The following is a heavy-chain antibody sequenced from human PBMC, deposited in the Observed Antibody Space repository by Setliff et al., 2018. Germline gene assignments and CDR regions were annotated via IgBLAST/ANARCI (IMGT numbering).Heavy chain of an antibody. J-gene: IGHJ3*02. CDR1: GGSISSSSYY. CDR3: ARLGLRSAFDI. Sequence: SETLSLTCTVSGGSISSSSYYWGWIRQPPGKGLEWIGNIYYSGGPSYNPSLKSRVIMSVDKSKNQFSLRLTSVTAADTAVYYCARLGLRSAFDIWGQGTMVTVSS. CDR2: IYYSGGP. V-gene: IGHV4-39*07. D-gene: IGHD1-26*01.